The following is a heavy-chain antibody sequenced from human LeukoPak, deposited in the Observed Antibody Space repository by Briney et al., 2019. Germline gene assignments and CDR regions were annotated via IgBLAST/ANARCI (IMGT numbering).Heavy chain of an antibody. CDR1: GGSLSNYY. Sequence: PSETLSLTCTVSGGSLSNYYWNWIRQPPGKGLEWIAYIYYSGSTNYNPSLKSRVTISLDTSKNQFSLKLSSVTTADTAVYYCARMPDILTGLDSWGQGTLVTVSA. CDR3: ARMPDILTGLDS. J-gene: IGHJ4*02. CDR2: IYYSGST. V-gene: IGHV4-59*01. D-gene: IGHD3-9*01.